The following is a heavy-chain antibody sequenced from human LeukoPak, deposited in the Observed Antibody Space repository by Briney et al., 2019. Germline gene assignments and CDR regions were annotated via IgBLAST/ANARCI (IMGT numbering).Heavy chain of an antibody. V-gene: IGHV4-39*01. CDR3: ARQNVVVLIKRRFGTFDY. J-gene: IGHJ4*02. CDR1: GGSISSSSYY. D-gene: IGHD3-22*01. CDR2: IYYSGST. Sequence: SETLSLTCTVSGGSISSSSYYWGWIRQPPGKGLEWIGSIYYSGSTYYNPSLKSRVTISVDTSNNQFSLKLSSVTAADTGVYYCARQNVVVLIKRRFGTFDYWGEGTLVTVSS.